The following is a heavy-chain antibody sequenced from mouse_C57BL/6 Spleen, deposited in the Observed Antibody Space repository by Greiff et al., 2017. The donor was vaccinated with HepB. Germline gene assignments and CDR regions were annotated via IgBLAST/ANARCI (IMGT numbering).Heavy chain of an antibody. CDR3: TRAHLSPYYAMDY. CDR2: IDPSDSET. V-gene: IGHV1-52*01. Sequence: VQLQQSGAELVRPGSSVKLSCKASGYTFTSYWMHWVKQRPIQGLEWIGNIDPSDSETHYNQKFKDKATLTVDKSSSTAYMQLSSLTSEDSAVYYCTRAHLSPYYAMDYWGQGTSVTVSS. J-gene: IGHJ4*01. D-gene: IGHD1-3*01. CDR1: GYTFTSYW.